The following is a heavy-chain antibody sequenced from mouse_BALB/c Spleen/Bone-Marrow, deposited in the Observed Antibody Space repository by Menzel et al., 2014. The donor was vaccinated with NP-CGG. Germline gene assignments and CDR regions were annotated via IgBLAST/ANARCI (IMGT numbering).Heavy chain of an antibody. D-gene: IGHD2-3*01. CDR1: GYTFTSYW. J-gene: IGHJ1*01. CDR2: IIPSNGRT. CDR3: ARWLLQYFDV. Sequence: QVQLQQSGAELVKPGASVKLSCKASGYTFTSYWMHWVKQRPGQGLEWIGEIIPSNGRTNYNEKFKSKATLTVDKSSNTSYMQLSSLTSDDSAVYYCARWLLQYFDVWGAGTTVTVSS. V-gene: IGHV1S81*02.